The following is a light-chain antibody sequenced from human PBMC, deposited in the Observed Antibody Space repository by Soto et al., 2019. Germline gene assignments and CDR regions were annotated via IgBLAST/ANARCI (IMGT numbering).Light chain of an antibody. CDR1: QRISRW. V-gene: IGKV1-5*01. J-gene: IGKJ1*01. CDR2: DVS. CDR3: QQYETYSQWT. Sequence: DIQMTKSPSTMSASLGDRVTITCRASQRISRWLAWYQQKPGKAPKLQISDVSSLERGVPSRFNGSGSGTEFTLTISSLQPDDFANYHCQQYETYSQWTFGQGTKVEI.